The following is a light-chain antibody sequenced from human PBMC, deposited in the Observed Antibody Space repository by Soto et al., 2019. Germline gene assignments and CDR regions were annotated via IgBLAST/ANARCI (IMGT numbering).Light chain of an antibody. Sequence: DIQMTQSPSTLSASVGDGVTITCRASQSISSWLAWYQPKPGKAPKLLIHEVSSLESGVPSRCRGNGAETEFTLTISRLQPDDFATYYCQQYNSYPLTFGGGNKVEIK. V-gene: IGKV1-5*03. CDR1: QSISSW. CDR3: QQYNSYPLT. CDR2: EVS. J-gene: IGKJ4*01.